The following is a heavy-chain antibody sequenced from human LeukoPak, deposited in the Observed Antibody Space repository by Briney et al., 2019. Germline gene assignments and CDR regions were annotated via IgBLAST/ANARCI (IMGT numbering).Heavy chain of an antibody. CDR3: AKETKYSFGYGLDY. CDR1: GLPFSSYA. J-gene: IGHJ4*02. V-gene: IGHV3-23*01. D-gene: IGHD5-18*01. Sequence: GGSLRLSCAASGLPFSSYAMSWVRQAPGKGLEWVSGISGSSDSTNYADSVKGRFTISRDNSKNTLYVQMNSLRAEDTAIYYCAKETKYSFGYGLDYWGQGSLSPSPQ. CDR2: ISGSSDST.